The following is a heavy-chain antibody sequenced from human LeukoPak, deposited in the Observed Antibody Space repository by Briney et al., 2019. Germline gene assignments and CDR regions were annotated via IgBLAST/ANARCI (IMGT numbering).Heavy chain of an antibody. V-gene: IGHV3-11*01. CDR3: ARGGGPTFGGVIDYYFDY. CDR2: ISSSGSTI. Sequence: NPGGSLRLSCAASGFTFSDYYMSWIRQAPGKGLEWVSYISSSGSTIYYADSMKGRFTISRDKAKNSLYMQMNSLRAEDTAVYYCARGGGPTFGGVIDYYFDYWGQGTLVTVSS. D-gene: IGHD3-16*02. CDR1: GFTFSDYY. J-gene: IGHJ4*02.